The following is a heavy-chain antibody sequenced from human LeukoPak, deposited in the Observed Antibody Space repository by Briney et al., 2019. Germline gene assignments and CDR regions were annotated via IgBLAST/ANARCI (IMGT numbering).Heavy chain of an antibody. V-gene: IGHV1-8*01. CDR1: GYTFTSCD. CDR2: MNPNSGNT. D-gene: IGHD3-3*01. CDR3: ARVVRYDFWSGQIEENWFDP. Sequence: GASVKVSCKASGYTFTSCDINWVRQATGQGLEWMGWMNPNSGNTGYAQKFQGRVTMTRNTSISTAYMELSSLRSEDTAVYYCARVVRYDFWSGQIEENWFDPWGQGTLVTVSS. J-gene: IGHJ5*02.